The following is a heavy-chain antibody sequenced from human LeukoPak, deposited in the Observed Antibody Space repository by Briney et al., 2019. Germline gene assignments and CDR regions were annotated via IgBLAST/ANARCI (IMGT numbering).Heavy chain of an antibody. CDR1: GFSFTSYA. D-gene: IGHD1-1*01. Sequence: PGGSLRLSCSASGFSFTSYAMNWVRPAPGKGLEWVSSITTGSSYIYYADSVRGRFSVSRDNAKNSLYLEMNSLRAEDTAVYYCARVEATTARSYYYYYMDVWGKGTTVTVSS. CDR2: ITTGSSYI. V-gene: IGHV3-21*06. J-gene: IGHJ6*03. CDR3: ARVEATTARSYYYYYMDV.